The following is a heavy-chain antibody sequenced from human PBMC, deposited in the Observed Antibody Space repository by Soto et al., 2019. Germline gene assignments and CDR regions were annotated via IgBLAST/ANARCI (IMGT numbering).Heavy chain of an antibody. CDR3: ARERGMPGVADY. V-gene: IGHV1-18*01. CDR1: GYTFTSYG. CDR2: ISAYNGNT. D-gene: IGHD3-3*01. J-gene: IGHJ4*02. Sequence: QVQLVQSGAEVKKPGASVKVSCKASGYTFTSYGISWVRQAPGQGLEWMGWISAYNGNTNYAQKVQGRDPMTTDTSTGTDYVELRSLRSDGTAVYYCARERGMPGVADYWGQGTLVTVSS.